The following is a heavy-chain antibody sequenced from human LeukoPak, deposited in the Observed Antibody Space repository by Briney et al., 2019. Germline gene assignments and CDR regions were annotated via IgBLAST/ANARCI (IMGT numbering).Heavy chain of an antibody. CDR2: INPNSGGT. D-gene: IGHD6-13*01. CDR1: GYTFTGYY. V-gene: IGHV1-2*02. Sequence: ASVKVSCKASGYTFTGYYMHWVRQAPGQGLEWMGWINPNSGGTNYAQKFQGRVTMTRDTSISTAYMELSRLRSDDTAVYYCARDSGSWRAIDYWGQGTLVTVSS. J-gene: IGHJ4*02. CDR3: ARDSGSWRAIDY.